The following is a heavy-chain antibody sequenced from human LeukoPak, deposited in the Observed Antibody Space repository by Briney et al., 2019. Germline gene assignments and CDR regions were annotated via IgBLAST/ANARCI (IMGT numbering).Heavy chain of an antibody. Sequence: TLSLTCTVSGGSISSYYWSWIRQPPGKGLEWIGYIYYSGSTNYNPSLKSRVTISVDTSKNQFSLKLSSVTAADTAVYYCARGGSRQWLAGDAFDIWGQGTMVTVSS. V-gene: IGHV4-59*01. J-gene: IGHJ3*02. CDR2: IYYSGST. CDR3: ARGGSRQWLAGDAFDI. D-gene: IGHD6-19*01. CDR1: GGSISSYY.